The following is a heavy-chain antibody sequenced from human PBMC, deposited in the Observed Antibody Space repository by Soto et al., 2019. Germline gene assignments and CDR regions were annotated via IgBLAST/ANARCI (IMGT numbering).Heavy chain of an antibody. D-gene: IGHD3-10*01. V-gene: IGHV4-59*08. CDR3: ARKTYYYGSGSQHFDY. J-gene: IGHJ4*02. Sequence: SETLSLTCTVSGGSISSYYWSWIRQPPGKGLEWIGYIYYSGSTNYNPSLKSRVTISVDTSKNQFSLKLSSVTAADTAVYYCARKTYYYGSGSQHFDYWGQGTLVTVSS. CDR1: GGSISSYY. CDR2: IYYSGST.